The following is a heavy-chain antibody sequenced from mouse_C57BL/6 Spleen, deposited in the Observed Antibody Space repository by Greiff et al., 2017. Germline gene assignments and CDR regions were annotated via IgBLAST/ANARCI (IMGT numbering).Heavy chain of an antibody. V-gene: IGHV5-17*01. CDR1: GFTFSDYG. CDR3: ANVGYGRYFDV. Sequence: DVMLVESGGGLVKPGGSLKLSCAASGFTFSDYGMHWVRQAPEKGLEWVAYISSGSSTIYYADTVKGRFTISRDNAKNTLFLQMTSLRSEDTAMYYCANVGYGRYFDVWGTGTTVTVSS. CDR2: ISSGSSTI. D-gene: IGHD2-2*01. J-gene: IGHJ1*03.